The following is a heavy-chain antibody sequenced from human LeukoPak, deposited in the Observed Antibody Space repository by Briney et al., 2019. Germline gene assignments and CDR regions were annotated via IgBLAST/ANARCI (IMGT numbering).Heavy chain of an antibody. Sequence: ASVTVSCKASGYTFTSYGISWVRQAPGQGLDGMGWISAYNCNTNCAQTLQGRVTMTTDTSTSTAYMELRSLRSDDTAVYYCARDRLTPPDSSGYYYVEPYFDYWGQGTLVTVSS. CDR2: ISAYNCNT. V-gene: IGHV1-18*01. CDR3: ARDRLTPPDSSGYYYVEPYFDY. D-gene: IGHD3-22*01. J-gene: IGHJ4*02. CDR1: GYTFTSYG.